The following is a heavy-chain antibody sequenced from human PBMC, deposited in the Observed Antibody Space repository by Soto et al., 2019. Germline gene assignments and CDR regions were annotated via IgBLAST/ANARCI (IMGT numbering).Heavy chain of an antibody. CDR3: ARSRSGAVADSLDF. Sequence: QVQVVESGGGVVQPGRSLRLSCAASGFTFSRYAIHWVRQAPGKGLEWVAVISRDGTNKYYVDSVKGRFTISRDNSRNTLYLQMNSLRHEDAAVYYCARSRSGAVADSLDFWGQGTLVTVSS. CDR2: ISRDGTNK. V-gene: IGHV3-30*04. D-gene: IGHD3-10*01. J-gene: IGHJ4*02. CDR1: GFTFSRYA.